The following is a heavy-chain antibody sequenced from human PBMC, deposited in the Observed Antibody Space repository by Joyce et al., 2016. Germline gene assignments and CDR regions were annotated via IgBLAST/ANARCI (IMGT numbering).Heavy chain of an antibody. J-gene: IGHJ4*02. CDR3: ARGASVNYYDSSGYYFDY. D-gene: IGHD3-22*01. Sequence: QVQLVQSGAEVKKPGSSVKVSCKASGGTFSSHSITWVRQAPGQGLEWMGGIIPILGTTNYEQKFQGRVTLTADADESTSTAYMELSSLRSEDTAVYYCARGASVNYYDSSGYYFDYWGQGTLVTVSS. CDR2: IIPILGTT. V-gene: IGHV1-69*01. CDR1: GGTFSSHS.